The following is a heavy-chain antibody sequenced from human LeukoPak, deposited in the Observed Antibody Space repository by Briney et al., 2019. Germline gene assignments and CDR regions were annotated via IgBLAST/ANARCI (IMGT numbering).Heavy chain of an antibody. V-gene: IGHV3-23*01. CDR2: ISGSGSST. D-gene: IGHD6-6*01. CDR3: IADSSSSELYYYYYMDV. J-gene: IGHJ6*03. CDR1: GFTFSSYA. Sequence: GGSLRLSCAASGFTFSSYAMSWVRQAPGKGLEWVSAISGSGSSTYYADSVKGRFTISRDNSKNTLYLQMNSLRADDTALYYCIADSSSSELYYYYYMDVWGKGTTVTVSS.